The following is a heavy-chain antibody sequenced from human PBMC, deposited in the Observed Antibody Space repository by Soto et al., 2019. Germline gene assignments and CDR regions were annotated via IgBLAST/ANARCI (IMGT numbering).Heavy chain of an antibody. CDR2: INYSGST. CDR1: GGSISGFY. CDR3: ARDKYTGGEFDY. V-gene: IGHV4-59*01. Sequence: SETLSLTCTVSGGSISGFYWSWIRQPPGKGLEWIGYINYSGSTKYNPSLKSRVTISVDTSKNQFSLKLSSVTAADTVVYYCARDKYTGGEFDYWGQGTLVTVSS. D-gene: IGHD3-10*01. J-gene: IGHJ4*02.